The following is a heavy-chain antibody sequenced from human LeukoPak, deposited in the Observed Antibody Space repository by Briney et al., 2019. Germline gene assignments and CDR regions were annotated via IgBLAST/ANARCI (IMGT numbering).Heavy chain of an antibody. D-gene: IGHD6-19*01. V-gene: IGHV3-48*04. Sequence: GGSLRLSCAASGFNFIGHNMNWVRQAPGKGLEWISFVSISSGTIYYADSVKGRFRISRDNAKSSLDLEMNSLRAEDTAVYYCAKEMAAVAGTNFDYWGQGTLVTVSS. CDR1: GFNFIGHN. J-gene: IGHJ4*02. CDR3: AKEMAAVAGTNFDY. CDR2: VSISSGTI.